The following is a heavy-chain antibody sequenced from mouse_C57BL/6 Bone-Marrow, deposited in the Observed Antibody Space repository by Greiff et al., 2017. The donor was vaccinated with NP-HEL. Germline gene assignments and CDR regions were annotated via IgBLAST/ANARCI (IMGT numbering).Heavy chain of an antibody. CDR1: GYSITSGYY. Sequence: DVKLQESGPGLVKPSQSLSLTCSVTGYSITSGYYWNWIRQFPGNKLEWMGYISYDGSNNYNPSLKNRISITRDTSKNQFFLKLNSVTTEDTATYYCARDVYYGNPFDYWGQGTTLTVSS. CDR3: ARDVYYGNPFDY. V-gene: IGHV3-6*01. CDR2: ISYDGSN. D-gene: IGHD2-1*01. J-gene: IGHJ2*01.